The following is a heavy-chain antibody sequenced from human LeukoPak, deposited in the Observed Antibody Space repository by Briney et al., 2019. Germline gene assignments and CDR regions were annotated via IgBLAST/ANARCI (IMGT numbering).Heavy chain of an antibody. CDR1: GGSISSSSYY. CDR2: IHYSGST. D-gene: IGHD4-17*01. V-gene: IGHV4-39*01. J-gene: IGHJ5*02. Sequence: KPSETLSLTCTVSGGSISSSSYYWGWIRQPPGKGLEWIGSIHYSGSTYYNPSLKSRVTISVDTSKNQFSLKLSSVTAADTAVYYCARYGDYEFDPWGQGTPVTVSS. CDR3: ARYGDYEFDP.